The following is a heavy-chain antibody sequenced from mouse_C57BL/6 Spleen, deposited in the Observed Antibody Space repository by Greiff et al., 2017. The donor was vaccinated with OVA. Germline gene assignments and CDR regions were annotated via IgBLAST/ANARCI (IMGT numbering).Heavy chain of an antibody. V-gene: IGHV1-52*01. CDR2: IDPSDSET. CDR1: GYTFTSYW. Sequence: VQLQQSGAELVRPGSSVKLSCKASGYTFTSYWMHWVKQRPIQGLEWIGNIDPSDSETHYNQKFKDKATVTVDKSSCTAYMQLSSLTSEDSAVYDYAKGRLDGHDYFDYWGQGTTLTVSS. J-gene: IGHJ2*01. D-gene: IGHD2-3*01. CDR3: AKGRLDGHDYFDY.